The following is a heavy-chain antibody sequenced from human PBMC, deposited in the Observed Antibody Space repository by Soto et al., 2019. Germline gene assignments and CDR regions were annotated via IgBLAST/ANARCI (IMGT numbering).Heavy chain of an antibody. J-gene: IGHJ6*02. CDR3: ARDCSGGSCYPGMDV. CDR2: ISSSGYI. V-gene: IGHV3-21*01. CDR1: GFNFNSYT. Sequence: GGSLRLSCAASGFNFNSYTINWVRQAPGKRLGWLSSISSSGYIFSTDSVRGRFTISRDNAKNSVYLQINSLRAEDTAVYFCARDCSGGSCYPGMDVWGQGTTVTVSS. D-gene: IGHD2-15*01.